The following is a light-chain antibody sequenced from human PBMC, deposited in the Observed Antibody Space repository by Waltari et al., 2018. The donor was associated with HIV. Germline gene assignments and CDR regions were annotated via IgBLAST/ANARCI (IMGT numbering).Light chain of an antibody. CDR3: QQCNSYSYT. J-gene: IGKJ2*01. CDR1: KSISSW. Sequence: DIQMTQSPSTLSASVGDRVPITCPSIKSISSWLACYQQKPGKSPKLLIYKWSSLKSVVPSRFSGSGSGTEFTLTISSLQPDDFATYYCQQCNSYSYTFGQGTKLEIK. V-gene: IGKV1-5*03. CDR2: KWS.